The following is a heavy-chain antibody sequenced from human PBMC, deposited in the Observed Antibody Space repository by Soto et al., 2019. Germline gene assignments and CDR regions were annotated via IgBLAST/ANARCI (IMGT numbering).Heavy chain of an antibody. Sequence: QVTLKESGPVLVKPTETLTLTCTVSGFSLSNARMGVSWIRQPPGKALEWLAHIFSNDEKSYSTSLKSRLTTTXDXSKXQVVLTLTNTDPVEPATYYCPRISLIPYYYFGMDDWGQGTTVTVSS. J-gene: IGHJ6*02. CDR3: PRISLIPYYYFGMDD. V-gene: IGHV2-26*01. CDR1: GFSLSNARMG. CDR2: IFSNDEK.